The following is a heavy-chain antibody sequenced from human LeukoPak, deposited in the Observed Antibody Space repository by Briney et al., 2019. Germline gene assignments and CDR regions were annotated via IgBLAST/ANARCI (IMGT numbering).Heavy chain of an antibody. CDR2: IIPIFGTA. D-gene: IGHD3-10*01. CDR3: ARDDPTMVRGVIRYSFDY. Sequence: SVKVSCKASGGTFSSYAISWVRQAPGQGLEWMGRIIPIFGTANYAQKFQGRVTITTHESTSTAYMELSSLRSEDTAVYYCARDDPTMVRGVIRYSFDYWGQGTLVTVSS. CDR1: GGTFSSYA. V-gene: IGHV1-69*05. J-gene: IGHJ4*02.